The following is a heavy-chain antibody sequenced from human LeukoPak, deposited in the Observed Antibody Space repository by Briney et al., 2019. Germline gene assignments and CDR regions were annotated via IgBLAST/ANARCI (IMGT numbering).Heavy chain of an antibody. V-gene: IGHV4-4*07. CDR2: FYTSGTT. J-gene: IGHJ4*02. CDR1: GGSFTSDY. Sequence: PSETLSLTCTVSGGSFTSDYWSWIRQPAGKGLEWIGRFYTSGTTNYNPSLKSRVTMSADTSKNQFSLKLRSVTAADTAVYYCARSRHGNCDYFDYWGQGTLVTVSS. D-gene: IGHD1-7*01. CDR3: ARSRHGNCDYFDY.